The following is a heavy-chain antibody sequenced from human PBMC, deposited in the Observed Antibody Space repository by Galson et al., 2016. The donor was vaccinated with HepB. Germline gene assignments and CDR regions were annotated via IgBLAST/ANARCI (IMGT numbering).Heavy chain of an antibody. CDR1: GYSFTSYW. CDR2: IYPGDSDS. V-gene: IGHV5-51*01. CDR3: ARRMRYSSSAFDH. D-gene: IGHD6-6*01. J-gene: IGHJ4*02. Sequence: QSGAEVKKPGESLKISCKGSGYSFTSYWIGWVRQMPGKGLERMGIIYPGDSDSRYSPSFQGQVTFSAVKSISTAFLQWSSLKASDTAMYYCARRMRYSSSAFDHWGQGTLVTVSS.